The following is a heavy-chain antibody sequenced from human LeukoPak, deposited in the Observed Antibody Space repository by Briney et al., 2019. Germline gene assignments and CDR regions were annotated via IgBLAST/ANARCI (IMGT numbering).Heavy chain of an antibody. D-gene: IGHD5-12*01. CDR3: AKDLDIVATITGN. J-gene: IGHJ4*02. V-gene: IGHV3-23*01. Sequence: PGGSLRLSCTASEFTFSNYLMTWVRQAPGKGLEWVSTISGSGGRTYYADSVKGRFTISRDNSKSTLYLQMNSLRVDDTAVYYCAKDLDIVATITGNWGQGTLVTVSS. CDR2: ISGSGGRT. CDR1: EFTFSNYL.